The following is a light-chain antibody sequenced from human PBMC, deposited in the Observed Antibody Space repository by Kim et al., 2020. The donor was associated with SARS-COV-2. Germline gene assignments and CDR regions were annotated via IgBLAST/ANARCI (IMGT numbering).Light chain of an antibody. CDR1: SSNVGRQF. J-gene: IGLJ3*02. CDR3: ATWDVSLNGWV. V-gene: IGLV1-44*01. CDR2: NDN. Sequence: GQRVNTSSSGRSSNVGRQFVNWHQQRPGTAPKVFIYNDNQRPSGVPERFSGSRSGPSASLAISGLQSEDEADYYCATWDVSLNGWVFGGGTQLTVL.